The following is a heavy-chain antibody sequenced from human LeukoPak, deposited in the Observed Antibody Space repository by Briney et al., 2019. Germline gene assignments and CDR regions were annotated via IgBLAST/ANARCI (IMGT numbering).Heavy chain of an antibody. CDR3: ARHDGD. Sequence: SETLSLTCTVSGVSMSSSYWSWIRQPPGKGLEWIGYIYYSGSTNYNPSLKSRVTISVDTSKNQFSLKLTSVTAADTAVYYCARHDGDWGQGTLVTVSS. J-gene: IGHJ4*02. CDR2: IYYSGST. V-gene: IGHV4-59*08. CDR1: GVSMSSSY. D-gene: IGHD4-17*01.